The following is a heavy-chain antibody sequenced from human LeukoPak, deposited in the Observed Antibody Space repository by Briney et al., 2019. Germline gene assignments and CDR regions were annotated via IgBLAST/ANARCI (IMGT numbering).Heavy chain of an antibody. D-gene: IGHD5-24*01. CDR1: GFTFDEHA. Sequence: GGSLRLSCAASGFTFDEHAMHWVRQAQAKGLEWVSIISGDGGSTYYVVSVKGRFTISRDNSKNSLYLHMNSLTTEDTALYYCAKDYVRDGYNYGVFQNWGRGTLVTVSS. CDR3: AKDYVRDGYNYGVFQN. V-gene: IGHV3-43*02. J-gene: IGHJ1*01. CDR2: ISGDGGST.